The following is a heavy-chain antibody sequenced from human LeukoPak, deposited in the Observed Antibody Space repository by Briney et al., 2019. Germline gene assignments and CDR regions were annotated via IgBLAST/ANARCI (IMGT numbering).Heavy chain of an antibody. CDR1: GGSITGYY. J-gene: IGHJ4*02. V-gene: IGHV4-59*12. D-gene: IGHD6-19*01. CDR2: IYYTGST. Sequence: SETLSLTCTVSGGSITGYYWTWIRQPPGKGLESIGYIYYTGSTSYNPSLKSRVTISVDTSKNQVSLKVSSVTAADTAVYYCARQGIAVAGTGYWGQGTLVTVSS. CDR3: ARQGIAVAGTGY.